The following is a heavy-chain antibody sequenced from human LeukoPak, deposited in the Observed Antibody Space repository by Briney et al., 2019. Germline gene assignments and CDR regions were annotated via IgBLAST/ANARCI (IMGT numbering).Heavy chain of an antibody. V-gene: IGHV3-7*03. D-gene: IGHD3-22*01. J-gene: IGHJ3*02. CDR3: ARDPNYYDSSGYYRDAFDI. CDR2: IKKDGSEK. CDR1: GFTFSSYR. Sequence: GGALRLSCEASGFTFSSYRMSWVGQAPGKGVEGVANIKKDGSEKYYVDSVKGRFTISRDNANNSLYLQMNSLRAEDTAVYYCARDPNYYDSSGYYRDAFDIWGQGTMVTVSS.